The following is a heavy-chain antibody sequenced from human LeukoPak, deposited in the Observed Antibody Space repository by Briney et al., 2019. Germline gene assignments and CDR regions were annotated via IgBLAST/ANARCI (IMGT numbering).Heavy chain of an antibody. CDR1: GFTFSSYG. CDR3: AKDHEEVVPHYYYYYGMDV. V-gene: IGHV3-30*18. Sequence: PGGSLRLSCAASGFTFSSYGMHWVRQAPGKGLEWVAVISYDGSNKYYADSVKGRFTISRDNSKNTLYLQMNSLRAEDTAVYYCAKDHEEVVPHYYYYYGMDVWGQGTTVTVSS. J-gene: IGHJ6*02. D-gene: IGHD2-15*01. CDR2: ISYDGSNK.